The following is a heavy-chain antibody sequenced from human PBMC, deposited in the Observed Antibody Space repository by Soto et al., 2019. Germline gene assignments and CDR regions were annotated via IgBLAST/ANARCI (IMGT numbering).Heavy chain of an antibody. D-gene: IGHD3-22*01. CDR3: ARHTDYYDSSGLAHFDY. CDR2: IDPSDSYT. CDR1: GYSFTSYW. Sequence: RGESLKISCKGSGYSFTSYWISWVRQMPGKGLEWMGRIDPSDSYTNYSPSFQGHVTISADKSISTAYLQWSSLKASDTAMYCCARHTDYYDSSGLAHFDYWGQGTLVTVSS. V-gene: IGHV5-10-1*01. J-gene: IGHJ4*02.